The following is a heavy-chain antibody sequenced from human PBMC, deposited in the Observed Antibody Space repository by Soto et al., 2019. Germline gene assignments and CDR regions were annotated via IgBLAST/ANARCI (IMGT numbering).Heavy chain of an antibody. CDR1: GVTFGDYA. D-gene: IGHD6-13*01. J-gene: IGHJ5*02. CDR2: IRSKAYGGTT. CDR3: TRVKYSSSWSWFDP. V-gene: IGHV3-49*03. Sequence: PGGSLRLSCTASGVTFGDYAMSWFRQAPGKGLEWVGFIRSKAYGGTTEYAASVKGRFTISRDDSKSIAYLQMNSLKTEDTAVYYCTRVKYSSSWSWFDPWGQGTLVTVSS.